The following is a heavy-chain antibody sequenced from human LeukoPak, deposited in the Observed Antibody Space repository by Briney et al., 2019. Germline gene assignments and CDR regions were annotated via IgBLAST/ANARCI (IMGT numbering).Heavy chain of an antibody. CDR3: AKITQANDAFDI. J-gene: IGHJ3*02. CDR2: TSYDGSNK. Sequence: PGRSLRLSCAASGFTFSSYAMHWVRQAPGKGLEWVAVTSYDGSNKYYADSVKGRFTISRDNSKNTLYLQMNSLRAEDTAVYYCAKITQANDAFDIWGQGTMVTVSS. CDR1: GFTFSSYA. V-gene: IGHV3-30-3*02. D-gene: IGHD1-14*01.